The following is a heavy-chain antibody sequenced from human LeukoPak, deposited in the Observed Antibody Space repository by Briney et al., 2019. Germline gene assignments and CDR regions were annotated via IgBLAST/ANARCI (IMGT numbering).Heavy chain of an antibody. D-gene: IGHD3-22*01. CDR2: NYHNGST. CDR3: ARVEAFYDSSGYYSYYFDY. Sequence: SETLSLTCAVSGGSISSSNWWSWVRQPPGKGLEWIGENYHNGSTNYNPSLKSRVTISVDKSKNQFSLKLSSVTAADTAVYYCARVEAFYDSSGYYSYYFDYWGQGTLVTVS. J-gene: IGHJ4*02. CDR1: GGSISSSNW. V-gene: IGHV4-4*02.